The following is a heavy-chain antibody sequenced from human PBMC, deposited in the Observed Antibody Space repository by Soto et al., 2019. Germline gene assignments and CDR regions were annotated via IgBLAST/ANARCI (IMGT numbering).Heavy chain of an antibody. D-gene: IGHD6-19*01. CDR3: AHRRDMIYSSGWYRDY. J-gene: IGHJ4*02. Sequence: QITLKESGPTLVKPTQTLTLTCTFSGFSLSTSGVGVGWIRQPPGKALEWLALIYWDDDKRYSPSLKSRLTITKDNSKNQVVLTMTNMDPVDTATYYCAHRRDMIYSSGWYRDYWGQGTLVTVSS. V-gene: IGHV2-5*02. CDR1: GFSLSTSGVG. CDR2: IYWDDDK.